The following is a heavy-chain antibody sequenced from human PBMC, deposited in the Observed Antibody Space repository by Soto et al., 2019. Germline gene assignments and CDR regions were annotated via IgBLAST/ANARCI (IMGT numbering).Heavy chain of an antibody. CDR2: TYVGDSNT. CDR1: GNSLTNYW. CDR3: AKNNRGMATSPSFYYSMDV. Sequence: PGESLKISCKVSGNSLTNYWIGWVREMPGKGLEWIGLTYVGDSNTRYSPSLQGQVTISADKSIRTAYLQWSSLKASDTAIYYCAKNNRGMATSPSFYYSMDVWGQGTAVTVSS. J-gene: IGHJ6*02. V-gene: IGHV5-51*01. D-gene: IGHD2-2*01.